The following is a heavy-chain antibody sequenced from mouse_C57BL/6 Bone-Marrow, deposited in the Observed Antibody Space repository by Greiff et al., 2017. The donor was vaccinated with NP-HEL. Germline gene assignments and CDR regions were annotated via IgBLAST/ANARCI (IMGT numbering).Heavy chain of an antibody. D-gene: IGHD3-3*01. CDR1: GYSITSGYY. CDR3: ARDGEGLMDY. J-gene: IGHJ4*01. V-gene: IGHV3-6*01. Sequence: EVQLVESGPGLVKPSQSLSLTCSVTGYSITSGYYWNWIRQFPGNKLEWMGYISYDGSNNYNPSLKNRISITRDTSKNQFFLKLNSVTTEDTATYYCARDGEGLMDYWGQGTSVTVSS. CDR2: ISYDGSN.